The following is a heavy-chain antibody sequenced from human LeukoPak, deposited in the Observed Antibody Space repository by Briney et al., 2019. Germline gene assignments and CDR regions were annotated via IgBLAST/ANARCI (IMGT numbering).Heavy chain of an antibody. CDR1: GFTFSSYS. D-gene: IGHD1-26*01. CDR3: AKDKSGSYDY. CDR2: ISSSSSTI. J-gene: IGHJ4*02. V-gene: IGHV3-48*01. Sequence: GGSLRLSCAASGFTFSSYSMNWVRQAPGKGLEWVSYISSSSSTIYYADSVKGRFTISRDNAKNSLYLQMNSLRAEDTAVYHRAKDKSGSYDYWGQGTLVTVSS.